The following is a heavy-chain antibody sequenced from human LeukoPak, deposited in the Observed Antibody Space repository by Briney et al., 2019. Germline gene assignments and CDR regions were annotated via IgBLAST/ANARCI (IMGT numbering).Heavy chain of an antibody. V-gene: IGHV4-38-2*01. J-gene: IGHJ4*02. D-gene: IGHD6-6*01. CDR2: IYHSGST. Sequence: PSETLSLTCAVSGYSISSGYYWGWIRPPPGKGLEWIGGIYHSGSTYYNPSLKSRVTISVDTSKNQFSLKLSSVTAADTAVYYCARQGGYSSSSEFDYWGQGTLVTVSS. CDR1: GYSISSGYY. CDR3: ARQGGYSSSSEFDY.